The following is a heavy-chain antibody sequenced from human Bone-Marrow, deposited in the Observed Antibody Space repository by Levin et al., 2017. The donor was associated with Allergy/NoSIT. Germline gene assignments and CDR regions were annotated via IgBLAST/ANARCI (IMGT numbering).Heavy chain of an antibody. D-gene: IGHD3-22*01. CDR2: VYYSGST. V-gene: IGHV4-39*07. CDR1: GDSISGSTSY. J-gene: IGHJ4*02. Sequence: ESLKISCSVSGDSISGSTSYWAWIRQRPGKGLEWLGSVYYSGSTYDNPSLRSRVTISVDTSKNQFSLKLTSVTAADTAVYFCARDPQSYFDTNGYYDYWGQGTLVTVSS. CDR3: ARDPQSYFDTNGYYDY.